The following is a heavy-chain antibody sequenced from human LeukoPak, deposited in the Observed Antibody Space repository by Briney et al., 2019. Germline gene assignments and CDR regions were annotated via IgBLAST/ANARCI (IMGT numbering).Heavy chain of an antibody. D-gene: IGHD4-11*01. CDR1: GYTFTSYG. Sequence: ASVKVSCKASGYTFTSYGISWVRQAPGQGLEWMGIINPSGGSTSYAQKFQGRVTMTRDTSTSTVYMELSSLRSEDTAVYYCARDTRTTTWRAFDIWGQGTMVTVSS. CDR2: INPSGGST. CDR3: ARDTRTTTWRAFDI. V-gene: IGHV1-46*01. J-gene: IGHJ3*02.